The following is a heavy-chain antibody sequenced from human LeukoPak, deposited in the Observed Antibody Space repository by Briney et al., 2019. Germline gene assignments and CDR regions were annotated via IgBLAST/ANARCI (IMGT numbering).Heavy chain of an antibody. J-gene: IGHJ4*02. D-gene: IGHD2-2*01. CDR2: IWFDGSNK. Sequence: GGSLRLSCAASGFTFSPYGMHWVRQAPGKGLEWVAIIWFDGSNKYYADSVKGRFTISRDNSKNTLYLQMNSLRAEDTAVYYCARGGDVVVPAATAFDYWGQGTLVTVSS. CDR3: ARGGDVVVPAATAFDY. CDR1: GFTFSPYG. V-gene: IGHV3-30*02.